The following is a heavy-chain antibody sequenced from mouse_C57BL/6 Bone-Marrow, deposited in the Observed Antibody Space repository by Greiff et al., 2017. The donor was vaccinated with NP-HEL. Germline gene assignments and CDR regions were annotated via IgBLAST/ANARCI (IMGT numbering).Heavy chain of an antibody. CDR2: IYPGDGDT. J-gene: IGHJ2*01. Sequence: VQLQQSGPELVKPGASVKISCKASGYAFSSSWMNWVKQRPGKGLEWIGRIYPGDGDTNYNGKFKGKATLTADKSSSTAYMQLSSLTSEDSAVYFCAREGDYYGSSHYFDYWGQGTTLTVSS. V-gene: IGHV1-82*01. CDR1: GYAFSSSW. CDR3: AREGDYYGSSHYFDY. D-gene: IGHD1-1*01.